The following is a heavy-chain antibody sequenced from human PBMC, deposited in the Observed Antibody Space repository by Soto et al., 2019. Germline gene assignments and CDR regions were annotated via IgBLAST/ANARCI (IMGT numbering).Heavy chain of an antibody. V-gene: IGHV4-34*01. Sequence: QVQLQQWGAGLLKPSETLSLRCVVNSGSFSGYYWTWLRQTPGKGLEWIGEISHSGSTNYNPSLMRRFTMSADTSKKQFSLRLSSVTAADTALYFCARGYESSRRYLPLLDYWGQGTLVTVSS. CDR2: ISHSGST. D-gene: IGHD3-22*01. CDR3: ARGYESSRRYLPLLDY. J-gene: IGHJ4*02. CDR1: SGSFSGYY.